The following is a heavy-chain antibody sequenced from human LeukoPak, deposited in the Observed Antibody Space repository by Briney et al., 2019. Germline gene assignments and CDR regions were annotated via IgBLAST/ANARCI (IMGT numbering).Heavy chain of an antibody. Sequence: GALRLSCEASGFPVSTNYMSWSRRPPGKGLEWAQVFYSGGSTYYADSVKGRFTISRDNSKNTLYLQMNSLRAEDTAVYYCARAPTVVTPAHYYYYMDVWGKGTTVTVSS. D-gene: IGHD4-23*01. CDR3: ARAPTVVTPAHYYYYMDV. CDR2: FYSGGST. J-gene: IGHJ6*03. CDR1: GFPVSTNY. V-gene: IGHV3-53*01.